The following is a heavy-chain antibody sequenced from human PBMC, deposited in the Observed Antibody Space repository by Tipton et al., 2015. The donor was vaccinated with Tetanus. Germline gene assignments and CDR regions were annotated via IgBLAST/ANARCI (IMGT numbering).Heavy chain of an antibody. J-gene: IGHJ4*02. V-gene: IGHV3-53*01. CDR2: IYTGGST. D-gene: IGHD3-3*01. Sequence: SGAEVKKPGASVKVSCKASGYTLTSYHMHWVRQAPGKGLEWVAVIYTGGSTYYADSVRGRFTISRDNSRDTLFLQMNSLRVDDTAVYYCVSSPRFRTGRFESWGQGTHVTVSP. CDR1: GYTLTSYH. CDR3: VSSPRFRTGRFES.